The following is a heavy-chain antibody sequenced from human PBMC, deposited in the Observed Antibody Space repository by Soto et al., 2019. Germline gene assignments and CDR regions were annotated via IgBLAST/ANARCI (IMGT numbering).Heavy chain of an antibody. V-gene: IGHV1-69*06. CDR2: IIRIFGTT. CDR3: ARERLGVVATISPWFDP. J-gene: IGHJ5*02. D-gene: IGHD5-12*01. Sequence: SVLLSSAATGGTFISYGISWVRQAPVQGLAWLGGIIRIFGTTTYAQKFQDRVTITADKSTSTAYMDLSSLRSEDTAVYYCARERLGVVATISPWFDPWGQGTLVTVSS. CDR1: GGTFISYG.